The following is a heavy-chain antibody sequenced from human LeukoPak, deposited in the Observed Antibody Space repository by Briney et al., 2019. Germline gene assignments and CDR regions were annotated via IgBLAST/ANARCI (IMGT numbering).Heavy chain of an antibody. CDR2: IKLDGSEK. Sequence: GGSLRLSCVASGFTFGKYWMSWVRHAPGKGLEWVANIKLDGSEKNYVDSVKGRFTISRNKTKNSLYLQMNSLRAEDTAVFYCARDQYDTWSRRGNFDSWGQGTLVIVSS. CDR3: ARDQYDTWSRRGNFDS. CDR1: GFTFGKYW. J-gene: IGHJ4*02. D-gene: IGHD3-3*01. V-gene: IGHV3-7*03.